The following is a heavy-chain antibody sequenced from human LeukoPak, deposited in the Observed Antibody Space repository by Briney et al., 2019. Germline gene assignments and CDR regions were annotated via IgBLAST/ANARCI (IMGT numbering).Heavy chain of an antibody. D-gene: IGHD1-7*01. J-gene: IGHJ4*02. V-gene: IGHV5-51*01. CDR3: ARSNNWNYEPLDY. CDR2: IYPGDSDT. Sequence: GESLKISCKGSGYSFTNYWIGWVRQMPGKGLEWMGIIYPGDSDTRYSPSFQGQVTISADKSISTAYLQWSSLKASDTAMYYCARSNNWNYEPLDYWGQGTLVTVSS. CDR1: GYSFTNYW.